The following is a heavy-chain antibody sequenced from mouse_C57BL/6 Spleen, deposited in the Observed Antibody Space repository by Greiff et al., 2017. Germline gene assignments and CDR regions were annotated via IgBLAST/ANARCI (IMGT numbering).Heavy chain of an antibody. CDR1: GYTFTDYY. V-gene: IGHV1-76*01. CDR3: ARGGKECAY. CDR2: IYPGSGNT. J-gene: IGHJ3*01. Sequence: QVQLQQSGAELVRPGASVKLSCKASGYTFTDYYINWVKQRPGQGLEWIARIYPGSGNTYYNEKFKGKDTLTAEKSSSTAYMQLSSLTSEDSAVYFCARGGKECAYWGQGTMVTVSA.